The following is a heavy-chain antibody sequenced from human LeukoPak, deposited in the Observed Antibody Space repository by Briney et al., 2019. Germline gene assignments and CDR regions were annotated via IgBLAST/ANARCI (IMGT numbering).Heavy chain of an antibody. CDR2: FYYRRSP. CDR3: ARQSCTDTSCTVFRWYFDL. V-gene: IGHV4-39*01. D-gene: IGHD2-2*01. CDR1: GDSISSNRYY. Sequence: SETLSLTCTVSGDSISSNRYYWGWLRQPPGQVLEWIGSFYYRRSPYYNPSLKNRVTISVDTSKNQFSLKLSSVTAADTAIYYCARQSCTDTSCTVFRWYFDLWGRGTLVTVSS. J-gene: IGHJ2*01.